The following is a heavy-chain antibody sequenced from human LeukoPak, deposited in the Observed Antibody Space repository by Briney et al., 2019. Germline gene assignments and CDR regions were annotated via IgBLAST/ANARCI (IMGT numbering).Heavy chain of an antibody. Sequence: GGSLRLSCAASGFTFSSYAMSWVRQAPGKGLEWVSAITGSGGSTYYADSVKGRFTISRGNSKNTLYLQMNSLRAEDTAVYYCVKDRTAMITYRLVYWGQGTLVTVSS. CDR3: VKDRTAMITYRLVY. V-gene: IGHV3-23*01. CDR1: GFTFSSYA. J-gene: IGHJ4*02. CDR2: ITGSGGST. D-gene: IGHD5-18*01.